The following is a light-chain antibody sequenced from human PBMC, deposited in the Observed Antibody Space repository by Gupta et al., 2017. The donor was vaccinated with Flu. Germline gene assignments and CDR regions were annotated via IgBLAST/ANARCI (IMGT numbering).Light chain of an antibody. CDR1: SPNIGSNT. J-gene: IGLJ3*02. Sequence: QSVLSQPPSASGTPGQRVTISCSGSSPNIGSNTVNWYRQLPGTAPQLLIYTTYHRPSGVPDRFSGSKSGTSGSLAISGLQSEDEADYHCAAWDDSLNAWVFGGGTKLTVL. V-gene: IGLV1-44*01. CDR2: TTY. CDR3: AAWDDSLNAWV.